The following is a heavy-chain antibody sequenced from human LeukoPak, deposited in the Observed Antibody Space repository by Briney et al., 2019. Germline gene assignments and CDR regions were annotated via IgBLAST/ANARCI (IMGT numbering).Heavy chain of an antibody. CDR3: AKTTHYGSGSSWFDP. J-gene: IGHJ5*02. CDR2: IYTSGST. Sequence: PSETLSLTCTVSGGSISSYYWSWIRQPAGKGLEWIGRIYTSGSTNYNPSLKSRVTMSVDTSKNQFSLKLSSVTAADTAVYYCAKTTHYGSGSSWFDPWAREPWSPSPQ. D-gene: IGHD3-10*01. V-gene: IGHV4-4*07. CDR1: GGSISSYY.